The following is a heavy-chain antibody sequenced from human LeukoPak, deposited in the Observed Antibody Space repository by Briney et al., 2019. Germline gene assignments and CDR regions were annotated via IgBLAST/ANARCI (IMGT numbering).Heavy chain of an antibody. Sequence: SETLSLTCTVSGGSISSYYWSWIRQPPGKGLEWIGYIYYSGSTNYNPSLKSRVTISVDTSKNQFSLKLSSVTAADTAVYYCARRGLAAAHLDYWGQGTLVTVSS. J-gene: IGHJ4*02. D-gene: IGHD6-13*01. V-gene: IGHV4-59*08. CDR1: GGSISSYY. CDR3: ARRGLAAAHLDY. CDR2: IYYSGST.